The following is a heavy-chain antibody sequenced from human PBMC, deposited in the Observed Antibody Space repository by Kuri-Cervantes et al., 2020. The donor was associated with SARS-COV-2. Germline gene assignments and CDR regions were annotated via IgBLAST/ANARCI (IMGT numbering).Heavy chain of an antibody. CDR3: ARDPEYSSGWYERGYYFDY. D-gene: IGHD6-19*01. CDR2: IYTSGST. Sequence: LRLSCTVSGGSISSGSYYWSWIRQPAGKGLEWIGRIYTSGSTNYNPSLKSRVTISVDTSKNQFSLKLSSVTAADTAVYYCARDPEYSSGWYERGYYFDYWGQGTLVTVSS. J-gene: IGHJ4*02. V-gene: IGHV4-61*02. CDR1: GGSISSGSYY.